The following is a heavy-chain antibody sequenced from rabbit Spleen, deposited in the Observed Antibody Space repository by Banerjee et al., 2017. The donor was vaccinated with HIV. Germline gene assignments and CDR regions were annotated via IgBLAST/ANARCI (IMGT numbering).Heavy chain of an antibody. CDR3: VRDQAGDTDYGPYYLNL. Sequence: QEQLVESGGGLVQPGGSLKLSCKASGFDFSNYGVSWVRQAPGKGLEWIRYIEPIFGNTYYANWVNGRFTISSHNAQNTLYLQLSSLTAADTATYFCVRDQAGDTDYGPYYLNLWGQGTLVTVS. D-gene: IGHD2-1*01. CDR1: GFDFSNYG. V-gene: IGHV1S47*01. J-gene: IGHJ4*01. CDR2: IEPIFGNT.